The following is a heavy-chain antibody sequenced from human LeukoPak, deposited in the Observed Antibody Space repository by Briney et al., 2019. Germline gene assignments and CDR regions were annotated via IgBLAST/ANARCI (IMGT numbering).Heavy chain of an antibody. Sequence: SETLSLTCTVSGGSISSGDYYWSWIRQPPGKGLEWIGYIYYSGSTNYNPSLKSRVTISVDTSKNQFSLKLTSVTAADTAVYYCARKPPSGPGYYYSYGMDVWGQGTTVTVSS. CDR3: ARKPPSGPGYYYSYGMDV. J-gene: IGHJ6*02. CDR1: GGSISSGDYY. V-gene: IGHV4-30-4*08. CDR2: IYYSGST.